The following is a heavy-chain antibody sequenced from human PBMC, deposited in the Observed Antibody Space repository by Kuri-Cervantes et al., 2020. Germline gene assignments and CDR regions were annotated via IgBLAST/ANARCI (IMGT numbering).Heavy chain of an antibody. V-gene: IGHV4-39*07. J-gene: IGHJ5*02. CDR3: ARGGLGYQNWFDP. CDR1: GGSISRSSYH. D-gene: IGHD5-12*01. Sequence: SETLSLTCTVSGGSISRSSYHWGWIRQPPGKGLEWIGSIYHSGSTYYNPSLKSRVTISVDTSKNQFSLKLSSVTAADTAVYYCARGGLGYQNWFDPWGQGTLVTVSS. CDR2: IYHSGST.